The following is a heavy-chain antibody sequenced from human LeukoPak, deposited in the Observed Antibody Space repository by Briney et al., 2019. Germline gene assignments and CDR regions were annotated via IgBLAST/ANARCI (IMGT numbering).Heavy chain of an antibody. J-gene: IGHJ4*02. CDR1: GFTFSSFV. Sequence: GRSLRLSCAASGFTFSSFVMHCVRQAPGKGLEWVAVIWYDGSNKYYADSVKGRFTISRDNSKNTLYLQMNSLRAEDTAVYYCARGNTAMVTWGQGTLVTVSS. V-gene: IGHV3-33*01. CDR2: IWYDGSNK. D-gene: IGHD5-18*01. CDR3: ARGNTAMVT.